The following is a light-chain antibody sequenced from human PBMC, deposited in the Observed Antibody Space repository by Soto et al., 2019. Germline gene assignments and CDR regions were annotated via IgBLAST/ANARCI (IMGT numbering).Light chain of an antibody. CDR2: EVS. Sequence: QSVLTQPPSASGSPGQSVTISCTGTSSDVGGYNYVSWYQHHPGKAPKLMIYEVSKRPSGVPDRFSGSKSDNTASLTVSGLQAEDEADYYCSSYAGSNNYVFGTGTKVTV. CDR3: SSYAGSNNYV. J-gene: IGLJ1*01. CDR1: SSDVGGYNY. V-gene: IGLV2-8*01.